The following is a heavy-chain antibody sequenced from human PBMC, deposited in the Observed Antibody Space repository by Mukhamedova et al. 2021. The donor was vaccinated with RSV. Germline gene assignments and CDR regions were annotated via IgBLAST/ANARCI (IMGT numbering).Heavy chain of an antibody. V-gene: IGHV3-33*01. D-gene: IGHD2-2*01. CDR2: IWFDGSDK. J-gene: IGHJ4*02. Sequence: GVIWFDGSDKYYADSVKGRFTISRDNSKNTVYLQMNSLRDEDTAVYYCARGGGGYCTTPSCYSYWGQGTPVTVPS. CDR3: ARGGGGYCTTPSCYSY.